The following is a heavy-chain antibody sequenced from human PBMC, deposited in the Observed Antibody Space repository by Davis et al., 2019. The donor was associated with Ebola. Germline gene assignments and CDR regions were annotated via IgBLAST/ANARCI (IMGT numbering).Heavy chain of an antibody. Sequence: ASVTVSCKAFGYIFSSYDVNWVRQAPGQGLEWMGWMNPYSGNTGYAPKFQGRVTMTRNTSITTAYMELSSLRSEDTAIYYCARGGTGGYYDFSLWGQGTLVTVSS. D-gene: IGHD3-3*01. J-gene: IGHJ4*02. V-gene: IGHV1-8*01. CDR1: GYIFSSYD. CDR2: MNPYSGNT. CDR3: ARGGTGGYYDFSL.